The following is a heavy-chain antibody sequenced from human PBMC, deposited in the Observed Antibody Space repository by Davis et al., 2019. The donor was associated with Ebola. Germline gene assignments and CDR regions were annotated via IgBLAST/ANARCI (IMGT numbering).Heavy chain of an antibody. V-gene: IGHV3-30*03. Sequence: GESLKISCAASGFTFSSYGMHWVRQAPGKGLEWVAVISFDESNRDYADSVKGRFTVSRDNAENSLFLQMDSLRAEDAAVYYCARGGRWYDIMTEASLMDVWGKGTTVGVSS. CDR3: ARGGRWYDIMTEASLMDV. CDR1: GFTFSSYG. J-gene: IGHJ6*04. D-gene: IGHD3-9*01. CDR2: ISFDESNR.